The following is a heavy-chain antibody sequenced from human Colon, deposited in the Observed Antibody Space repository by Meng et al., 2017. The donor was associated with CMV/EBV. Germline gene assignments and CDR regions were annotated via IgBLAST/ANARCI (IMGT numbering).Heavy chain of an antibody. Sequence: GQLRAVGAGRLKPSEALSRTCAVYGGSFSGYYWSWIRQPPGKGLEWIGEINHSGSTNYNPSLKSRVTISVDTSKNQFSLKLSSVTAADTAVYYCARGLYGSGRHQIDYWGQGTLVTVSS. V-gene: IGHV4-34*01. J-gene: IGHJ4*02. CDR1: GGSFSGYY. CDR2: INHSGST. D-gene: IGHD3-10*01. CDR3: ARGLYGSGRHQIDY.